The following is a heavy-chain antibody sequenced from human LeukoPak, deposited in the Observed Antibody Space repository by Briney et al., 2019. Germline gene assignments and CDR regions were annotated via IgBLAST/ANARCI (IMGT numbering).Heavy chain of an antibody. Sequence: SETLSLTCTVSGASISSSSYYWGWIRQPPGRGLEWIGNFYYSGSTYYNPSLKSRVTISVDTSKNQFSLKLSSVTAADTAVYYCARVITCSGGSCYTPMTPRGGSMDVWGKGTTVTVSS. CDR3: ARVITCSGGSCYTPMTPRGGSMDV. CDR1: GASISSSSYY. D-gene: IGHD2-15*01. V-gene: IGHV4-39*07. CDR2: FYYSGST. J-gene: IGHJ6*03.